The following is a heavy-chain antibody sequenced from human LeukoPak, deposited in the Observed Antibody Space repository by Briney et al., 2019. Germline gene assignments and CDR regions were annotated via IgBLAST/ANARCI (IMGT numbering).Heavy chain of an antibody. D-gene: IGHD4-17*01. J-gene: IGHJ4*02. Sequence: GGSLRLSCAASGFTFSAYGMSWVRQAPGKGLEWVSHISDTARDTWYANSVKGRFIISRDNSRDTVYLQMSSLRPEDTALYFCAKDNYGGTFASWGQGTPVTVSS. CDR2: ISDTARDT. V-gene: IGHV3-23*01. CDR1: GFTFSAYG. CDR3: AKDNYGGTFAS.